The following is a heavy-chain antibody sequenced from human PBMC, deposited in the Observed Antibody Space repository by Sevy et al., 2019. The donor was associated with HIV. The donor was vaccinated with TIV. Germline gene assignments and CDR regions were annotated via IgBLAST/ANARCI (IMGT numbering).Heavy chain of an antibody. CDR3: ARVRRRFDSSGYWIDI. CDR2: IKQDGNEK. CDR1: GFTFSSYW. V-gene: IGHV3-7*01. Sequence: GGSLRLSCAASGFTFSSYWMSWVRQAPGKGLEWVANIKQDGNEKYYVDSVKGRFTISRDNAKNSLYLQMNSLRAEDTAVYYCARVRRRFDSSGYWIDIWGQGTMVTVSS. D-gene: IGHD3-22*01. J-gene: IGHJ3*02.